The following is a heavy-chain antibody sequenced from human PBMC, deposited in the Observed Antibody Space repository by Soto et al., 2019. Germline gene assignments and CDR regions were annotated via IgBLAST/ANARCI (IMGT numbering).Heavy chain of an antibody. CDR3: ASNPGYIYGLGYHYYYDMDV. D-gene: IGHD5-18*01. CDR1: GGTFSSYT. CDR2: IIPILCIA. Sequence: QVQLVQSGAEVKKPGSSVKVSCKASGGTFSSYTISWVRQAPGQGLEWMGRIIPILCIANYAQKFQGRVTITADKSTGTAYMELSSLRSEDTAVYYCASNPGYIYGLGYHYYYDMDVWGKGTTVTVSS. J-gene: IGHJ6*03. V-gene: IGHV1-69*02.